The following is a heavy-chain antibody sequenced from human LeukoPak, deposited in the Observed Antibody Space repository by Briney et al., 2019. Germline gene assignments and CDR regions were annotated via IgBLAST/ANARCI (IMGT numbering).Heavy chain of an antibody. Sequence: ASVKVSCTVSGYTLTELSMHWVRQAPGKGLEWMGDFDPEDGETIYAQKFQGRVTMTEDTSTDTAYMELSSLRSEDTAVYYCATAIRSYGYSYEYDYWGQGTLVTVSS. V-gene: IGHV1-24*01. J-gene: IGHJ4*02. CDR2: FDPEDGET. D-gene: IGHD5-18*01. CDR3: ATAIRSYGYSYEYDY. CDR1: GYTLTELS.